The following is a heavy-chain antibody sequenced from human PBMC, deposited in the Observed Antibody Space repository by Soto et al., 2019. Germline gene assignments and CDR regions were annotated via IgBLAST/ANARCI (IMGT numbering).Heavy chain of an antibody. CDR2: ISAHNGNT. CDR1: GYDFTTYG. CDR3: ASGRYVDY. D-gene: IGHD1-26*01. J-gene: IGHJ4*02. V-gene: IGHV1-18*01. Sequence: QVHLVQSGAEVKKSGASVKVSCKGSGYDFTTYGITWVRQAPGQGLEWMAWISAHNGNTDYAQKLQGRGTVTRDTTTSTAYMELRRLRSDETDVYYCASGRYVDYLGQLALVTVSS.